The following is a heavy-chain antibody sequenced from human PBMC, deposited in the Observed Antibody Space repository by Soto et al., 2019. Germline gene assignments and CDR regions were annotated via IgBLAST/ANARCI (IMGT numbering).Heavy chain of an antibody. CDR1: GFTFSSYG. CDR3: ARSPSIAVAGPNHYYYYYGMDV. V-gene: IGHV3-33*01. Sequence: PGGSLRLSCAASGFTFSSYGMHWVRQAPGKGLEWVAVIWYDGSNKYYADSVKGRFTISRDNSKNTLYLQMNSLRAEDTAVYYCARSPSIAVAGPNHYYYYYGMDVWGQGTTVTVSS. CDR2: IWYDGSNK. J-gene: IGHJ6*02. D-gene: IGHD6-19*01.